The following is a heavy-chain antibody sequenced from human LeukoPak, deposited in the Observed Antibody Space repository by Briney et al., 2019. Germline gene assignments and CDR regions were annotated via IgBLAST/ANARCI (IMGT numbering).Heavy chain of an antibody. Sequence: GGSLRLSCAASGFTFSGYSMNWVRQAPGKGLEWVSSISSSSSYIYYADSVKGRFTISRDNAKNSLYLQMNSLRAEDTAVYYCAKDHYYGSGSYSPFDYWGQGTLVTVSS. CDR3: AKDHYYGSGSYSPFDY. J-gene: IGHJ4*02. CDR1: GFTFSGYS. D-gene: IGHD3-10*01. V-gene: IGHV3-21*01. CDR2: ISSSSSYI.